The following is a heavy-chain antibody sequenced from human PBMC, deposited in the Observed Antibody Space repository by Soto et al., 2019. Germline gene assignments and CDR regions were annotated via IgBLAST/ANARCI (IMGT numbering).Heavy chain of an antibody. Sequence: DVQLVESGGGLVQPGRSLRLSCAASGFTFDDYAMHWVRQAPGKGLEWVSGISWNSGSIGYADSVKGRFTISRDNAKNSLYLQMNSLRAEDTAFDYCAKVQKPYIALAVMFDYWGQGTLVTVSS. CDR1: GFTFDDYA. CDR3: AKVQKPYIALAVMFDY. CDR2: ISWNSGSI. J-gene: IGHJ4*02. V-gene: IGHV3-9*01. D-gene: IGHD6-19*01.